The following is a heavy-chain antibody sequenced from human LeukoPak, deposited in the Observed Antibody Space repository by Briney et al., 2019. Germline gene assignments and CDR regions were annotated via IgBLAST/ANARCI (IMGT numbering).Heavy chain of an antibody. CDR3: ATYGRDGYKGFY. J-gene: IGHJ4*02. Sequence: GGSLRLSCAASGFTFNKYSMSWVRQAPGKGLEWITYIDGSSATIYYADSVKGRFTTSRDNAKNSVYLHMNSLRAEDTAVYYCATYGRDGYKGFYWGQGTLVTVSS. CDR2: IDGSSATI. V-gene: IGHV3-48*04. D-gene: IGHD5-24*01. CDR1: GFTFNKYS.